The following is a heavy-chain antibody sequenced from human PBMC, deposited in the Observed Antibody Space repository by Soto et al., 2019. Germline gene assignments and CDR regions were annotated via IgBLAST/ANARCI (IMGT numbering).Heavy chain of an antibody. V-gene: IGHV4-34*01. CDR2: INHRGNT. Sequence: PSETLSLTCAVYGGSFSGYYWSWIRQPPGKGLEWIGEINHRGNTHCNPSLKSRVTVSVDMSKNQFSLKLSSVTAADTAIYYCAGLGMVAAHREFDPWGQGTLVTVSS. CDR3: AGLGMVAAHREFDP. J-gene: IGHJ5*02. CDR1: GGSFSGYY. D-gene: IGHD2-15*01.